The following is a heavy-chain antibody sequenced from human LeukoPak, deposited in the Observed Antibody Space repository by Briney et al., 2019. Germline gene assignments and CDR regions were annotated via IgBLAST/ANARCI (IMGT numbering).Heavy chain of an antibody. CDR2: INPNSGGT. Sequence: ASVKVPCKPSGYTFTGYYIQWVRQAPGQGLEWMGWINPNSGGTNYAQKFQGRVTMTRDTSISTAYMELSRLRSDDTAVYYCARFLPDTADDYWGQGTLVTVSS. V-gene: IGHV1-2*02. D-gene: IGHD5-18*01. CDR3: ARFLPDTADDY. J-gene: IGHJ4*02. CDR1: GYTFTGYY.